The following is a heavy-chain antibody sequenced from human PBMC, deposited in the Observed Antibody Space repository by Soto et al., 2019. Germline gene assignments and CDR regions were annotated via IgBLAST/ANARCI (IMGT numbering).Heavy chain of an antibody. CDR2: INHSGST. Sequence: PSETLSLTCAVYGESFSGYYWSWIRQPPGKGLEWIGEINHSGSTNYNPSLKSRVTISVDTSKNQFSLKLSSVTAADTAVYYCARGVVVVAAIQGKENYYGMDVWGQGTKVTVSS. J-gene: IGHJ6*02. V-gene: IGHV4-34*01. CDR3: ARGVVVVAAIQGKENYYGMDV. D-gene: IGHD2-15*01. CDR1: GESFSGYY.